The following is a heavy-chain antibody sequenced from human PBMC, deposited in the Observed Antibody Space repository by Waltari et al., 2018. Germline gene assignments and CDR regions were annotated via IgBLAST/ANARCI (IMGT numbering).Heavy chain of an antibody. J-gene: IGHJ4*02. CDR3: VRSNYYFDY. CDR1: GFTFRSYW. Sequence: EVLLVESGGDLVQPGGSLRLSCAASGFTFRSYWMFWIRHRPGGGLEWVSRIDFDGTNINYADFAEGRFTISRDNAKDTLYLQMNDLTAEDTAVYYCVRSNYYFDYWGQGTLVTVSS. V-gene: IGHV3-74*01. CDR2: IDFDGTNI.